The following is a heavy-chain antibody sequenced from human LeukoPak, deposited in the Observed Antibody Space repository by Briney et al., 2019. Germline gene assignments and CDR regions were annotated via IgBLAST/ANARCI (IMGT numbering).Heavy chain of an antibody. J-gene: IGHJ4*02. CDR1: GYSFTSYW. Sequence: GESLKISCKGSGYSFTSYWIGWVRQMPGKGLEWMGIIYPGDSNTRYSPSFQGQVTISADKSITTAYLQWSSLKASDTAMYYCARRIAVAGRYYFDYWGQGALVTVSS. D-gene: IGHD6-19*01. CDR3: ARRIAVAGRYYFDY. V-gene: IGHV5-51*01. CDR2: IYPGDSNT.